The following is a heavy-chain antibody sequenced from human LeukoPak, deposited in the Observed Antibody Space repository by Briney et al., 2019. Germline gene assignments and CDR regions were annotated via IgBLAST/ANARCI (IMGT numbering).Heavy chain of an antibody. CDR2: INPNSGGT. V-gene: IGHV1-2*02. CDR3: ASGILTYYYDSSGPYRDY. Sequence: ASVKVSCKASGYTFTGYYMHWVCQAPGQGLEWMGWINPNSGGTNYAQKFQGRVTMTRDTSISTAYMELSRLRSDDTAVYYCASGILTYYYDSSGPYRDYWGQGTLVTVS. CDR1: GYTFTGYY. D-gene: IGHD3-22*01. J-gene: IGHJ4*02.